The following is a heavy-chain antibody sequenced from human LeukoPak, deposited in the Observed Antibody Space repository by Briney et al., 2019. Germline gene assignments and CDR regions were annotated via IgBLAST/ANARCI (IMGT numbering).Heavy chain of an antibody. CDR3: AKDRGGSSGWYAHY. Sequence: GGSLRLSCAAPGFTFSSYAMSWVRQAPGKGLEWGSAISGSGGSTYYADSVKGRFTISRDNSKNTLYLQMNSLRAEDTAVYCCAKDRGGSSGWYAHYWGQGTLVTVSS. CDR1: GFTFSSYA. V-gene: IGHV3-23*01. D-gene: IGHD6-19*01. J-gene: IGHJ4*02. CDR2: ISGSGGST.